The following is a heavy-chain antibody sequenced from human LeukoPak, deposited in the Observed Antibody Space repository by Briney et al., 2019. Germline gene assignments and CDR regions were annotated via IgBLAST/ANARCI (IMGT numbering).Heavy chain of an antibody. J-gene: IGHJ4*02. CDR1: GYTFTGYY. Sequence: GASVKVSCKASGYTFTGYYMHWVRQAPGQGLEWMAGSTNYAQKFQGRITVTRDTSTSTVYMELSSLRSEDTAIYYCARPLTSAAGNYEFVYWGQGTLVTVSS. CDR2: ST. D-gene: IGHD6-13*01. CDR3: ARPLTSAAGNYEFVY. V-gene: IGHV1-46*01.